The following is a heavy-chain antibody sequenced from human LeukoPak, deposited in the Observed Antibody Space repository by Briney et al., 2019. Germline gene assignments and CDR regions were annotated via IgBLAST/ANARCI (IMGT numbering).Heavy chain of an antibody. V-gene: IGHV3-30*18. J-gene: IGHJ6*02. CDR1: GFTFSDDG. D-gene: IGHD4-11*01. CDR2: ISYDGRSK. Sequence: GGSLRLSCIASGFTFSDDGMHWVRQAPGKGLEWVAVISYDGRSKYYGDSVKGRFTISRDNSKNTLYLQMNSLRAEDSAVYYCAKDLGYYSSYYYGMDVWGQGTTVTVSS. CDR3: AKDLGYYSSYYYGMDV.